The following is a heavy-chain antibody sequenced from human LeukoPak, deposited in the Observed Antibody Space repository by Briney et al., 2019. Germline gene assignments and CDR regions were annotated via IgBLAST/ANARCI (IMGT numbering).Heavy chain of an antibody. D-gene: IGHD6-19*01. J-gene: IGHJ4*02. CDR3: ARDQWLIPYFDY. V-gene: IGHV3-21*01. Sequence: GGSLRLYCAASGFTFSSYSMNWVRQAPGKGLEWVSSISSSSSYIYYADSVKGRFTISRDNAKNSLYLQMNSLRAEDTAVYYCARDQWLIPYFDYWGQGTLVTVSS. CDR1: GFTFSSYS. CDR2: ISSSSSYI.